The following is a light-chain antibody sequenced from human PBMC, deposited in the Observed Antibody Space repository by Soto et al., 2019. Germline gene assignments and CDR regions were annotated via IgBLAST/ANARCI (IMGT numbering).Light chain of an antibody. V-gene: IGKV3D-15*01. CDR3: QQYNNWPAT. J-gene: IGKJ1*01. CDR1: QSVSSN. CDR2: GAS. Sequence: EIVMTQSPATLSVSPGERATLSCRASQSVSSNLAWYQQKPGQAPRLLIYGASTRATGIPARFSGSESGTEVTLTISSLQSEDFAVYYCQQYNNWPATFGQGTKVEIK.